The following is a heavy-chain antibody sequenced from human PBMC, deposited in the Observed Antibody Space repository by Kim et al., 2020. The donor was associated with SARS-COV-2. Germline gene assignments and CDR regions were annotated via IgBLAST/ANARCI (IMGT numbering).Heavy chain of an antibody. CDR2: ST. Sequence: STYYNPSLKRRVTISVDTSKNQFSLKLSSVTAADTAVYYCARGTTIFVRDWGQGTLVTVSS. CDR3: ARGTTIFVRD. V-gene: IGHV4-31*02. D-gene: IGHD3-3*01. J-gene: IGHJ4*02.